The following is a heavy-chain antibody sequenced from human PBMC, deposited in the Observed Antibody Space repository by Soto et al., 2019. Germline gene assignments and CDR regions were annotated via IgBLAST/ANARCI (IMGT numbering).Heavy chain of an antibody. J-gene: IGHJ5*02. V-gene: IGHV3-21*01. D-gene: IGHD6-13*01. CDR3: TRDASRDSSARGWFDP. CDR1: GFTFRSFT. Sequence: GGSLRLSCAASGFTFRSFTMNWVRQAPGKGLEWVSTISSNSAYIYYTDALRGRLTISRDNAKNSLHLQMNSLRAEDTAVYYCTRDASRDSSARGWFDPWGPGTLVTVSS. CDR2: ISSNSAYI.